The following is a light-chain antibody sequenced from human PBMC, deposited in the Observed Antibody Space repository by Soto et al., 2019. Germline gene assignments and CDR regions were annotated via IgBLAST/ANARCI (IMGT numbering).Light chain of an antibody. CDR3: QQRNVWPPIT. J-gene: IGKJ5*01. CDR2: DAS. Sequence: EVVLTQSPATLSLSPWERATLSCRASQSVRTSLAWYQHKPGQAPRLVIYDASLRANGVPARFGGSGSGTDFTLTINSLEPEDFAVYYCQQRNVWPPITFGQGTRL. CDR1: QSVRTS. V-gene: IGKV3-11*01.